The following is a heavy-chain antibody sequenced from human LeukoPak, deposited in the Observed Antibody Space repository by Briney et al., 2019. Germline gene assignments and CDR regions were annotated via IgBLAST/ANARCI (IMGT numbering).Heavy chain of an antibody. D-gene: IGHD6-25*01. Sequence: SETLSLTCVVYGGSFSGYYWSWIRQPPGKGLEWIGEINHSGSTNYNPSLKSRVTISVDTSKNQFSLKLSSVTAADTAVYYCARGGIAADVVDYWGQGTLVTVSS. CDR3: ARGGIAADVVDY. V-gene: IGHV4-34*01. CDR1: GGSFSGYY. CDR2: INHSGST. J-gene: IGHJ4*02.